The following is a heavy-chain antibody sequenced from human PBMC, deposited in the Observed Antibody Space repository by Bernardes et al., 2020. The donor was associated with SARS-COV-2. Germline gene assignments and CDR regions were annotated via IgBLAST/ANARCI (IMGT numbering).Heavy chain of an antibody. CDR2: ISGGSSYI. J-gene: IGHJ6*02. CDR1: GFTFSDHT. D-gene: IGHD3-22*01. Sequence: GGSLRLSCAASGFTFSDHTMNWVRQAPGKRLEWVSSISGGSSYIYYADSIKGRFTISRDNAKNSLYLQMNSLRAEDTAVYYCSRDTYYEKSAYYFSHYYYGMDVWGQGTAVTVSS. CDR3: SRDTYYEKSAYYFSHYYYGMDV. V-gene: IGHV3-21*01.